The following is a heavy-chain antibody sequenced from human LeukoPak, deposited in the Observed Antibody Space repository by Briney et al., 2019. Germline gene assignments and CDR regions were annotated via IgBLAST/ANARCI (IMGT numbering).Heavy chain of an antibody. V-gene: IGHV4-34*09. J-gene: IGHJ4*02. CDR2: IHYSGST. Sequence: SETLSLTCAVYGGSFSGHYWSWIRQPPGKGLEWIGYIHYSGSTYYNPSLKSRVTISVDTSETQFSLKLSSVTAADTAVYYCARDLTNWGQGTLVTVSS. D-gene: IGHD3-9*01. CDR3: ARDLTN. CDR1: GGSFSGHY.